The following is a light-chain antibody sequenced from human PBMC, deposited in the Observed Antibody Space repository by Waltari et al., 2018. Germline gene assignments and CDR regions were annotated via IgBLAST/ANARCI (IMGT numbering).Light chain of an antibody. V-gene: IGKV3-11*01. CDR3: QQRSNWPLT. J-gene: IGKJ4*01. CDR1: QSVDNY. Sequence: IVLTQSPGTLSFPPGQRATLPCRASQSVDNYLAWYQQKPGQAPRLLIYDAFKRATDIPARFSGSGSGTDFTLTISSLEPEDFAVYYCQQRSNWPLTFGGGTKVEI. CDR2: DAF.